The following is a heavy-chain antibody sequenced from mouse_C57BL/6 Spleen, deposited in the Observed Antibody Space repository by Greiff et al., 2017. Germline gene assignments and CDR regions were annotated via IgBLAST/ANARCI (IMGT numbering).Heavy chain of an antibody. CDR2: ISDGGSYT. CDR1: GFTFSSYA. V-gene: IGHV5-4*01. J-gene: IGHJ2*01. CDR3: ARDYYGSFYYFDD. Sequence: EVKLMESGAGLVKPGGSLKLSCAASGFTFSSYAMSWVRQTPEKRLEWVATISDGGSYTYYPDNVKGRFTISRDTAKNNLYLQMSQLKSEDTALYAGARDYYGSFYYFDDWGQGTTLTVSS. D-gene: IGHD1-1*01.